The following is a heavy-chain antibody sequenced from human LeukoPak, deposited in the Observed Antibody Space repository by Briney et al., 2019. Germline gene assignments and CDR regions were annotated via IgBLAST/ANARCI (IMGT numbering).Heavy chain of an antibody. CDR2: IYESGDT. CDR1: GGSFSGYY. V-gene: IGHV4-34*01. Sequence: SETLSLTCAVYGGSFSGYYWSWIRQPPGKGLEWIGSIYESGDTYYNPSLKSRVTISVDTSKNQFSLKLNSVTAADTAVYYCVRLVAVGTNRFDPWGQGTLVIVSS. D-gene: IGHD6-13*01. J-gene: IGHJ5*02. CDR3: VRLVAVGTNRFDP.